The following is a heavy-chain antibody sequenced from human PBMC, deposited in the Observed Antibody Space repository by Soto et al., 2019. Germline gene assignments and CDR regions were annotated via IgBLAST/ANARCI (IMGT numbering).Heavy chain of an antibody. CDR2: LSGGGSNT. Sequence: PWWSLRLSCSASVFSFSTYSMAWVRQTPGKGLAWVSGLSGGGSNTFYADSVQGRFTISVDNSKNTVYLQMNSLRVEDTAVYYCARWDGYGDVWGQGTLVTVSS. V-gene: IGHV3-23*01. J-gene: IGHJ4*02. D-gene: IGHD4-17*01. CDR1: VFSFSTYS. CDR3: ARWDGYGDV.